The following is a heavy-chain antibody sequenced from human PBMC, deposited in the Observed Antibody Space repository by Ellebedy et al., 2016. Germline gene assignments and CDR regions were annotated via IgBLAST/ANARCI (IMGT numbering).Heavy chain of an antibody. D-gene: IGHD3-22*01. Sequence: GESLKISCAASGFTFSSYSMNWVRQAPGKGLEWVSYISSSSSTIYYADSVKGRFTISRDNAKNSLYLQMNSLRAEDTAVYYCARGWARQANYYDSSGYLPLWGQGTLVTVSS. J-gene: IGHJ4*02. CDR3: ARGWARQANYYDSSGYLPL. CDR1: GFTFSSYS. CDR2: ISSSSSTI. V-gene: IGHV3-48*04.